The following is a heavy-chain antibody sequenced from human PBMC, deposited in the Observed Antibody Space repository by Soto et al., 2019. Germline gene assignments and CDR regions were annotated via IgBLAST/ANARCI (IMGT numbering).Heavy chain of an antibody. Sequence: SETLSLTCTASGGSSSSSTYSWGWIRQPPGKGLEWIGSMHYSGATYYNPSLKSRVSISIDTSKSQFSLKLTFVTAADTAVYFCARQGSNSSRRLSWFDPWGQGTLVTISS. CDR3: ARQGSNSSRRLSWFDP. J-gene: IGHJ5*02. D-gene: IGHD3-16*01. CDR2: MHYSGAT. CDR1: GGSSSSSTYS. V-gene: IGHV4-39*01.